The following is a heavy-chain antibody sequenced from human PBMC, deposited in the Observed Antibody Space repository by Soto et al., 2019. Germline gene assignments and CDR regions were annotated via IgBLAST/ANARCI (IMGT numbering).Heavy chain of an antibody. CDR3: AKDRDGAAASPTKFYGMDV. J-gene: IGHJ6*02. CDR1: GFTFRSYA. CDR2: ISGSGDST. D-gene: IGHD6-13*01. V-gene: IGHV3-23*01. Sequence: EVQLLEAGGGLVQPGGSLRLSCAASGFTFRSYAMSWVRQAPGKGLEWVSVISGSGDSTYYADSVRGRFTISRDNSKNTLYLQMNSLRAEDTAVYYYAKDRDGAAASPTKFYGMDVWGQGTTVTVSS.